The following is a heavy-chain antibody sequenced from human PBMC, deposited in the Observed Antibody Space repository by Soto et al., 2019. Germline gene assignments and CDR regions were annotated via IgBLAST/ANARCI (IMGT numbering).Heavy chain of an antibody. CDR2: IYYSGST. CDR3: ARGGSVTMVRGVPPDY. J-gene: IGHJ4*02. V-gene: IGHV4-31*03. D-gene: IGHD3-10*01. Sequence: QVQLQESGPGLVKPSQTLSLTCTVSGGSISSGGYYWSWIRQHPGKGLEWIGYIYYSGSTYYNPSLKSRVTISVDTSKNQFSLKLSSVTAAATAVYYCARGGSVTMVRGVPPDYWGQGTLVTVSS. CDR1: GGSISSGGYY.